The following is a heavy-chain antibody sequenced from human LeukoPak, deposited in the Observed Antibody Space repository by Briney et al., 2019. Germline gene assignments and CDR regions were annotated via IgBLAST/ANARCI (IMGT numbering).Heavy chain of an antibody. D-gene: IGHD3-16*02. J-gene: IGHJ4*02. CDR3: ARSFYDDYVWGSYRYTLDY. CDR2: ISSSGSTI. V-gene: IGHV3-48*03. Sequence: GGSLRLSCAASGFTFSSYEMNWVRQAPGKGLEWVSYISSSGSTIYYADSVKGRFTISRDNAKNSLYLQMNSLRAEDTAVYYCARSFYDDYVWGSYRYTLDYWGQGTLVTVSS. CDR1: GFTFSSYE.